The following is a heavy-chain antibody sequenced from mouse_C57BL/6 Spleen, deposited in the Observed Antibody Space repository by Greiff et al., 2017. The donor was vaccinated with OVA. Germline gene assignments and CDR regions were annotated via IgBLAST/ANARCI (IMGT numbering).Heavy chain of an antibody. D-gene: IGHD2-4*01. CDR3: ARDPVYYDYDVGFDY. CDR1: GYSITSGYY. CDR2: ISYDGSN. J-gene: IGHJ2*01. Sequence: ESGPGLVKPSQSLSLTSSVTGYSITSGYYWNWIRQFPGNKLEWMGYISYDGSNNYNPSLKNRISITRDTSKNQFFLKLNSVTTEDTATYYCARDPVYYDYDVGFDYWGQGTTLTVSS. V-gene: IGHV3-6*01.